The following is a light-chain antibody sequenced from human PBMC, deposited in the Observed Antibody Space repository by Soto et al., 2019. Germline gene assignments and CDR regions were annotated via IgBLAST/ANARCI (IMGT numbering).Light chain of an antibody. Sequence: EIVLTQSPGTLSLSPGERATFFCRASQSVSSRFLAWYQQKPGQAPRLLIYGASSRATGIPDRFSGSGSGTDFTLTISSLEPEDFAVYYCQQRSNWPPITFGQGTRLEIK. CDR1: QSVSSRF. CDR3: QQRSNWPPIT. J-gene: IGKJ5*01. V-gene: IGKV3D-20*02. CDR2: GAS.